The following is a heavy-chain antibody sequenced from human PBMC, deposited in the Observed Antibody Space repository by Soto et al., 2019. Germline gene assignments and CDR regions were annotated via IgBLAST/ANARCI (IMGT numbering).Heavy chain of an antibody. J-gene: IGHJ4*02. CDR3: AKVEAVAGTFWMPYYFDY. D-gene: IGHD6-19*01. CDR2: ISGSGGST. V-gene: IGHV3-23*01. Sequence: GGSLRLSCAASGFTFSSYAMSWVRQAPGKGLEWVSAISGSGGSTYYADSVKGRFTISRDNSKNTLYLQMNSLRAEDTAVYYCAKVEAVAGTFWMPYYFDYWGQGTLVTVSS. CDR1: GFTFSSYA.